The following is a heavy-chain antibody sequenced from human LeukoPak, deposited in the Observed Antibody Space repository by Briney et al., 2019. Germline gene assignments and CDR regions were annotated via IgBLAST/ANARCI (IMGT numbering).Heavy chain of an antibody. D-gene: IGHD3-3*01. CDR1: GFTVSSNY. Sequence: GGSLRLSCAASGFTVSSNYMSWVRPAPGKGLEWVSVIYSGGSTYYAESVKGRFTISRDNSKNTLYLQMNSLRAEDTAVYYCARLDYDFWSGYSRYYFDYWGQGTLVTVSS. CDR3: ARLDYDFWSGYSRYYFDY. V-gene: IGHV3-53*01. J-gene: IGHJ4*02. CDR2: IYSGGST.